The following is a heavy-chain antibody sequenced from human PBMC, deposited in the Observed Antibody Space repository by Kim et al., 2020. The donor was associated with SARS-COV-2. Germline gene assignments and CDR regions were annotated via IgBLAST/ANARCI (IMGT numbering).Heavy chain of an antibody. CDR3: VKGLYYVDY. Sequence: GTNYADSVKGRFTSSRDDSKNMLYLQMNSLRGEDTATYYCVKGLYYVDYWGQGTLVTVGS. V-gene: IGHV3-23*01. CDR2: GT. D-gene: IGHD3-10*01. J-gene: IGHJ4*02.